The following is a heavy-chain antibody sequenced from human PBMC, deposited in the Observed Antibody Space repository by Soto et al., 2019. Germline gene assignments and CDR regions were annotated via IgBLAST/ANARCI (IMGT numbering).Heavy chain of an antibody. D-gene: IGHD6-13*01. Sequence: PSETLSLTCTVSGGSISSSSYYWGWIRQPPGKGLEWIGSIYYSGSTYYNPSLKSRVTISVDTSKNQFSLKLSSVTAADTAVYYCARIAPDYYYYGMDVWGQGTTVTVSS. J-gene: IGHJ6*02. V-gene: IGHV4-39*01. CDR3: ARIAPDYYYYGMDV. CDR2: IYYSGST. CDR1: GGSISSSSYY.